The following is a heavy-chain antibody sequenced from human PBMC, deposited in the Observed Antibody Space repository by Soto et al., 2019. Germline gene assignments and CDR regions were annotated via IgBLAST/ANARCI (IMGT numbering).Heavy chain of an antibody. CDR2: IYYTGST. D-gene: IGHD2-8*02. CDR1: GGSMSSSYY. Sequence: SETLSLTCTVSGGSMSSSYYWTWIRQSPGKGLEWIGYIYYTGSTNYNPSLQGRVTISLDTSKNQFSLKLTSVTAADTAVYYCARDKITGLFDYWGQGTLVTVSS. CDR3: ARDKITGLFDY. V-gene: IGHV4-59*12. J-gene: IGHJ4*02.